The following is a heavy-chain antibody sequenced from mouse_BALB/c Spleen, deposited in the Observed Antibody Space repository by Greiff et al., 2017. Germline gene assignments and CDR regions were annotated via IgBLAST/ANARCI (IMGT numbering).Heavy chain of an antibody. V-gene: IGHV2-6-7*01. D-gene: IGHD1-1*01. CDR1: GFSLTGYG. CDR3: ARDNYGSRGAMDY. Sequence: VQRVESGPGLVAPSQSLSITCTVSGFSLTGYGVNWVRQPPGKGLEWLGMIWGDGSTDYNSALKSRLSISKDNSKSQVFLKMNSLQTDDTARYYCARDNYGSRGAMDYWGQGTSVTVSS. J-gene: IGHJ4*01. CDR2: IWGDGST.